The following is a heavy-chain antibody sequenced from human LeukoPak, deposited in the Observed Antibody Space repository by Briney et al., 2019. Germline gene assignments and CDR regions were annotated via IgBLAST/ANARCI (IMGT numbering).Heavy chain of an antibody. J-gene: IGHJ5*02. V-gene: IGHV3-23*01. CDR1: GFTFSSYA. CDR2: ISGSGGST. D-gene: IGHD2-2*01. Sequence: PGGSLRLSCAASGFTFSSYAMSWVRQAPGEGLEWVSAISGSGGSTYYADSVKGRFTISRDNSKNTLYLQMNSLRAEDTAVYYCAKDSRRIVVVPDAHTGFDPWGQGTLVTVSS. CDR3: AKDSRRIVVVPDAHTGFDP.